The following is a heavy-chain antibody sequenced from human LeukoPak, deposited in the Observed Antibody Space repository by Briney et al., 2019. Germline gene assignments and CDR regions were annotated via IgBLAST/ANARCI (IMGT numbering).Heavy chain of an antibody. CDR1: GFIFRTYW. J-gene: IGHJ6*03. CDR2: IKQDGSEK. V-gene: IGHV3-7*01. Sequence: PGGSLRLSCAASGFIFRTYWMSWVRQAPGKGLEWVANIKQDGSEKYYVDSVKGRFTISRDNAKNSLYLQMNSLRAEDTAVYYCARDRRVDYYYCMDVWGKGTTVTVSS. CDR3: ARDRRVDYYYCMDV. D-gene: IGHD2-15*01.